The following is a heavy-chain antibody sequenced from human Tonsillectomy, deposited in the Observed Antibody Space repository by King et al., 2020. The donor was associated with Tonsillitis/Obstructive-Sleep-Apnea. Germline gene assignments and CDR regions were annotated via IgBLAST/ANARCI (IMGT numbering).Heavy chain of an antibody. V-gene: IGHV4-31*03. Sequence: PLQESGPGLVKPSQTLSLTCTVSGGSISSGGYYWSWIRQHPGKGLEWIGYIYYSGSTYYNPSLKSRVTISVDTSKNQFSLKLSSVTAADTALYYCARVYCSSTSCYDNWFDPWGQGTLVTVSS. CDR3: ARVYCSSTSCYDNWFDP. CDR1: GGSISSGGYY. CDR2: IYYSGST. J-gene: IGHJ5*02. D-gene: IGHD2-2*01.